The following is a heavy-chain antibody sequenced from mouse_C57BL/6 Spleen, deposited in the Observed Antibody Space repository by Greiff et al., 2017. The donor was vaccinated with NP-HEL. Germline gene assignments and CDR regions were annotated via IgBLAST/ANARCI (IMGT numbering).Heavy chain of an antibody. D-gene: IGHD1-1*01. CDR2: ISSGGSYT. J-gene: IGHJ4*01. V-gene: IGHV5-6*01. CDR1: GFTFSSYG. CDR3: ARQIYYGSSYYYAMDY. Sequence: EVKLMESGGDLVKPGGSLKLSCAASGFTFSSYGMSWVRQTPDKRLEWVATISSGGSYTYYPDSVKGRFTISRDNAKNTLYLQMSSLKSEDTAMYYCARQIYYGSSYYYAMDYWGQGTSVTVSS.